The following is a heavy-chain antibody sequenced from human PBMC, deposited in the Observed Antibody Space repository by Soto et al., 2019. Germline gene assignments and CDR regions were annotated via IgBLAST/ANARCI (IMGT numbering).Heavy chain of an antibody. Sequence: QVQLVESGGGVVQPGRSLRLSCAASGFTFSNYGMHWVRQAPGKGLAWVAVILNDGSNRYHADSVKDRFTITRDNSKNMLYLQMNSLRAEETAVYYCARDDEYSGNGMDVWGQGTTVTVS. CDR2: ILNDGSNR. V-gene: IGHV3-33*01. CDR3: ARDDEYSGNGMDV. J-gene: IGHJ6*02. CDR1: GFTFSNYG. D-gene: IGHD3-10*01.